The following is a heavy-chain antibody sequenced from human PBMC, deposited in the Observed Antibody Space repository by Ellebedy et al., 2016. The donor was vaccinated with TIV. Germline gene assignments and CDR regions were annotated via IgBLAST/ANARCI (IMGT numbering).Heavy chain of an antibody. CDR1: GFTFSNAW. D-gene: IGHD1-26*01. CDR2: IRSEPDGGTT. Sequence: GESLKTSCAASGFTFSNAWMNWVRQVPGKGLEWVGRIRSEPDGGTTDYAAPVKGRFTISRDDSKNTLYLQMNSLKTEDTAVYYCARGGSGSVVWGQGTMVTVSS. V-gene: IGHV3-15*07. J-gene: IGHJ3*01. CDR3: ARGGSGSVV.